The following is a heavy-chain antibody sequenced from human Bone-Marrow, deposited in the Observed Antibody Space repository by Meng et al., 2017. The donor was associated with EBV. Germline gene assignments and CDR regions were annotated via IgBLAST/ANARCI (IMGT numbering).Heavy chain of an antibody. CDR1: GASISSFYY. V-gene: IGHV4-39*01. Sequence: QLREAGPRQVKPSESLSPTCTVSGASISSFYYWGWIRQPPGRGLEWIGSVHYTGSTYYSPSLKSRVTVSVDTSKNQFSLRLTSVTAADTAVYYCARPFPSWQSPRLDPFGAWGQGTLVTVSS. CDR2: VHYTGST. J-gene: IGHJ5*02. D-gene: IGHD6-19*01. CDR3: ARPFPSWQSPRLDPFGA.